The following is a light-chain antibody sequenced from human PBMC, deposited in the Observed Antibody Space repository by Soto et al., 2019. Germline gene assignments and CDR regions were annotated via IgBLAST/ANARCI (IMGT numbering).Light chain of an antibody. CDR3: QQYGSSPFT. CDR1: QSVSSSY. J-gene: IGKJ3*01. Sequence: EIVLTQSPGTLPLSPGERATLSCRASQSVSSSYLAWYQQKPGQAPRLLIYGASSRATGIPDRFSGSGSGTDFTLTISRLEPEDFVVYYCQQYGSSPFTFGPGTKVDIK. CDR2: GAS. V-gene: IGKV3-20*01.